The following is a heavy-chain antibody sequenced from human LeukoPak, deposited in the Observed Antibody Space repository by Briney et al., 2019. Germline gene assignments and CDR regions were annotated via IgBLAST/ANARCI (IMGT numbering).Heavy chain of an antibody. V-gene: IGHV3-30*02. CDR2: VWYDDAVK. CDR1: GFTFSNYG. Sequence: GGSLRLSCAASGFTFSNYGMHWVRQAPGKGLEWLAVVWYDDAVKNYADSVKGRFTISRDNSKNTLYLQMNSLRAKDTAVYYCAKKSIAAALDIWGQGTMVTVSS. CDR3: AKKSIAAALDI. D-gene: IGHD6-13*01. J-gene: IGHJ3*02.